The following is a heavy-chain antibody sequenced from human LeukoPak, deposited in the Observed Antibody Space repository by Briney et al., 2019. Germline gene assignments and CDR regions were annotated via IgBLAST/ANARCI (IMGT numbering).Heavy chain of an antibody. V-gene: IGHV3-13*01. CDR2: IGTASDT. CDR1: GFTFSSVD. Sequence: QSGGSLRLSCAASGFTFSSVDMHWVRQPTGQGLEWVSTIGTASDTYYPGSVEGRFTLSRDNAKNSLYLQMNSLTAGDTAVYYCARGPPRGKYYYMDVWGKGTTVTVSS. D-gene: IGHD1-1*01. CDR3: ARGPPRGKYYYMDV. J-gene: IGHJ6*03.